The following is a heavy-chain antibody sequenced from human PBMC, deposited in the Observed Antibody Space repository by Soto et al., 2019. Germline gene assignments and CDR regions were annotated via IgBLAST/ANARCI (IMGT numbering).Heavy chain of an antibody. D-gene: IGHD2-15*01. J-gene: IGHJ6*02. CDR3: ARVRGGYHMDV. Sequence: ASVKVSFKASGYPLISYYMHWVRQAPGQGLEWIGIINPSGGTTSYAQKFQGRVTMTRDTSTSTVYMELSSLRSEDTAVYYCARVRGGYHMDVWGQGTTVTVSS. CDR2: INPSGGTT. CDR1: GYPLISYY. V-gene: IGHV1-46*01.